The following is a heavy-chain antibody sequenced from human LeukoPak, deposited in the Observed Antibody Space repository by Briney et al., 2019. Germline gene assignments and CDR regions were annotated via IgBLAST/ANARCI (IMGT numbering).Heavy chain of an antibody. CDR3: ARHPWQLVSFDY. V-gene: IGHV4-39*01. CDR2: IYYSGST. J-gene: IGHJ4*02. D-gene: IGHD6-6*01. Sequence: SETLSLTCTVSGGSISSSSYYWGWIRQPPGKGLEWIGSIYYSGSTYYNPSLKSRVTISVDTSKNQFSLKLSPVTAADTAVYYCARHPWQLVSFDYWGQGTLVTVSS. CDR1: GGSISSSSYY.